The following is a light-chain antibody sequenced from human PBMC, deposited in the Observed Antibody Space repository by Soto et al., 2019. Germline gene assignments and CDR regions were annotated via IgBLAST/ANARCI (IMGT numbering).Light chain of an antibody. J-gene: IGKJ1*01. CDR1: QGIRTE. CDR3: LKDYDYPRT. V-gene: IGKV1-6*01. Sequence: ATQMTQSPSSLSASVGDRLTVACRASQGIRTELGWYQQKAGEAPKLLIYAASTLQSGVPPRFSGSGSGTDFTLTISSPLPEDFATYYCLKDYDYPRTFGQGTKVEMK. CDR2: AAS.